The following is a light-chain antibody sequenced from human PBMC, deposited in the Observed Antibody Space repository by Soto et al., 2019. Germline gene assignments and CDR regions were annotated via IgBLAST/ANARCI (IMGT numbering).Light chain of an antibody. CDR1: QSVSSSY. V-gene: IGKV3-20*01. CDR3: HQYGISVP. J-gene: IGKJ5*01. Sequence: EVLLTQSPGTLSLSPGERATLSCRASQSVSSSYLAWYQQKPGQAPRLHIYGASNRATGIPERFSGSGSGTDFTLTISRLEPQDTAIYYCHQYGISVPFGQGTRLEIK. CDR2: GAS.